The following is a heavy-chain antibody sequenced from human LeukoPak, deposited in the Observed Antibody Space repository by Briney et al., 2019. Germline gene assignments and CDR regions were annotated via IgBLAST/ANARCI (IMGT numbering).Heavy chain of an antibody. V-gene: IGHV4-59*01. D-gene: IGHD2-15*01. CDR3: AREDYCGGGSCYSGYFQH. CDR1: GSSISSDY. CDR2: IYYSGST. Sequence: SETLSLTCTVSGSSISSDYWSWIRQPPGKGLEWIGYIYYSGSTNYNPSLKSRVTISVDTSKNQFSLKLSSVTAADTAVYYCAREDYCGGGSCYSGYFQHWGQGTLVTVSS. J-gene: IGHJ1*01.